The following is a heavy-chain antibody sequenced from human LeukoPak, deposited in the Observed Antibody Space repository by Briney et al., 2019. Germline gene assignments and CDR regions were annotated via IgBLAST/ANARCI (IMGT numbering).Heavy chain of an antibody. J-gene: IGHJ5*02. D-gene: IGHD3-22*01. Sequence: GGSLRLSCAASGFIFNNYGLIWVRQAPGKGLEWVSAISNDGGGTNYADFVKGRFTISRDNSKNTLFLQMNSLRAEDTALYYCAQGSSAYFVDLWGQGTLVTVSS. CDR1: GFIFNNYG. CDR2: ISNDGGGT. V-gene: IGHV3-23*01. CDR3: AQGSSAYFVDL.